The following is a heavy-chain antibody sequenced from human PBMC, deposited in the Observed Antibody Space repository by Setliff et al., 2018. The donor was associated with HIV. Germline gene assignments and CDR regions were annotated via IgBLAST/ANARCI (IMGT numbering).Heavy chain of an antibody. D-gene: IGHD3-22*01. CDR2: ISPYNGNT. Sequence: GASVKVSCKASGYTFTNFGITWVRQAPGQGLEWMGWISPYNGNTNYAQKLQGGVTMTTDTSTSTAYMELRSLRSDDTAVYYCARTAYYYDSSGYQVDYWGQGTLVTVSS. V-gene: IGHV1-18*01. J-gene: IGHJ4*02. CDR3: ARTAYYYDSSGYQVDY. CDR1: GYTFTNFG.